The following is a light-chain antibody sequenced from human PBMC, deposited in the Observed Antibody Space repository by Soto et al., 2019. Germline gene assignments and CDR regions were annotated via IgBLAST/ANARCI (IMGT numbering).Light chain of an antibody. V-gene: IGKV3-15*01. CDR2: GAS. CDR1: QSVSTK. CDR3: QQYHNWPPIT. Sequence: EIRMTQSPATLSVSPGETATLSCRASQSVSTKLAWYQQKPGQAPRLLINGASTRATGVPARFSGWGSGTEFTLTISSLQSEDFAVYYCQQYHNWPPITFGQGRLLEN. J-gene: IGKJ5*01.